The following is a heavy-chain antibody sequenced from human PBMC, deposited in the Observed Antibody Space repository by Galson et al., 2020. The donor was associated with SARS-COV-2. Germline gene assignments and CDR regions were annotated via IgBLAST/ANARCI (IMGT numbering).Heavy chain of an antibody. Sequence: GESLKISCAASGFTFSSFWMGWARQAPGKGLDWGATISQDGGVKFYGDSVRGRFTISRDNAENSLYLQMNRLRAEDTAVYYCTRDGVTAAGDYWGKGTLVTASS. V-gene: IGHV3-7*01. J-gene: IGHJ4*01. CDR1: GFTFSSFW. D-gene: IGHD6-13*01. CDR2: ISQDGGVK. CDR3: TRDGVTAAGDY.